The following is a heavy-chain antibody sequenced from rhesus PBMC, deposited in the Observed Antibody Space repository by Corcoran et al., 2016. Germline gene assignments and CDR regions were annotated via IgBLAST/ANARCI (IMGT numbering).Heavy chain of an antibody. V-gene: IGHV4-169*02. D-gene: IGHD3-3*01. CDR3: AREAITIFGLVNYDAFDF. Sequence: QLQLQESGPGLVKPSETLSVTCAVSGGSISSSYWSWIRQAPGKGLEWIGYIYGSGSSTNYNPSLKSRVTLSVDTSKNQLSLKLSSVTTADTAVYYCAREAITIFGLVNYDAFDFWGQGLRVPVSS. CDR2: IYGSGSST. J-gene: IGHJ3*01. CDR1: GGSISSSY.